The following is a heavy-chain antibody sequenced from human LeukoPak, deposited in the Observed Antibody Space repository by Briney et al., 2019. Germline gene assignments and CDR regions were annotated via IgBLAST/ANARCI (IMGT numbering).Heavy chain of an antibody. CDR2: IYNNGST. CDR3: ARDQNIRYCSGGICDYYYYGMDV. J-gene: IGHJ6*02. V-gene: IGHV4-59*01. CDR1: GGSINSDC. D-gene: IGHD2-15*01. Sequence: SETLSLTCSVSGGSINSDCWSWLRQPPGKGLEWIGYIYNNGSTNYNPSLKSRVTVSVDTSKNQFSLRLSSVTAADTAVYYCARDQNIRYCSGGICDYYYYGMDVWGQGTTVTVSS.